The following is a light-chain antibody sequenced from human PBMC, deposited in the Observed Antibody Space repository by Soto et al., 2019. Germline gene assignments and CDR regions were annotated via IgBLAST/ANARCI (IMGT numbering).Light chain of an antibody. V-gene: IGKV1-5*03. Sequence: DIQMTQSPSTLSASVGDRVTITCRASQSISSWLAWYQQRPGKAPNLLIHTSSTLKNGVPSRFSGGGSGTEFTLTISTLQPDDFATYYEQDYDFNSGLTFGGGTKVVS. CDR1: QSISSW. J-gene: IGKJ4*01. CDR2: TSS. CDR3: QDYDFNSGLT.